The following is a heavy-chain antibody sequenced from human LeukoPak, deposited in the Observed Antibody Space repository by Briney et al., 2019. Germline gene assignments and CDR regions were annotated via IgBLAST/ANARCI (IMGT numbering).Heavy chain of an antibody. CDR1: GGSISSYY. CDR3: ARVNIAAAGKTFDP. J-gene: IGHJ5*02. CDR2: IYTSGST. D-gene: IGHD6-13*01. V-gene: IGHV4-4*07. Sequence: SETLSLTCTVSGGSISSYYWSWIRQPAGKGLEWIGRIYTSGSTNYNPSLKSRATMSVDTSKNQFSLKLSSVTAADTAVYYCARVNIAAAGKTFDPWGQGTLVTVSS.